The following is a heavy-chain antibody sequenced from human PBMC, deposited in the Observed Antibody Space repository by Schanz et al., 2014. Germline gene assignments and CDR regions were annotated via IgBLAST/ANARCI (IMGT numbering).Heavy chain of an antibody. CDR1: GHPFTAYY. J-gene: IGHJ6*02. Sequence: QVQLVQSGAEVKKPGASVKVSCKASGHPFTAYYMHWVRQAPGQGLEWMGRINPNSGGTNYAENFQGRVTMTRDTSTSTVYIELSRLTSDDTALYYCARDGHSSIWDSYYFYGLDVWGQGTTVTVSS. V-gene: IGHV1-2*06. CDR2: INPNSGGT. D-gene: IGHD6-13*01. CDR3: ARDGHSSIWDSYYFYGLDV.